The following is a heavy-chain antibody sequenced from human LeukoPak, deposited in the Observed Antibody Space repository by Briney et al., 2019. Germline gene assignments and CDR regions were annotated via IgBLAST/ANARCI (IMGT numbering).Heavy chain of an antibody. CDR3: ARVVKAAAGTYYYYYYMDV. CDR1: GYTFTSYG. Sequence: ASVKVSCKASGYTFTSYGISWVRQAPGQGLEWMGWISAYNGNTNYAQKLQGRVTMTTDTSTSTAYMELRSLRSDDTAVYYCARVVKAAAGTYYYYYYMDVWGKGTTVTVSS. D-gene: IGHD6-13*01. V-gene: IGHV1-18*01. CDR2: ISAYNGNT. J-gene: IGHJ6*03.